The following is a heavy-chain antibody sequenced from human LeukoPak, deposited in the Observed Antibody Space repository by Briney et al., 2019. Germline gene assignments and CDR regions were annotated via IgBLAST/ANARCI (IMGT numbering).Heavy chain of an antibody. CDR1: GGSISSSSYY. Sequence: PSETLSLTCTVSGGSISSSSYYWGWIRQPPGKGLEWIGSIYYSGSTYYNPSLKSRVTISVDTSKNEFSLKLSSVTAADTAVYYCARTWVSSGPNFNWYFDLWGRGTLVTVSS. J-gene: IGHJ2*01. D-gene: IGHD4/OR15-4a*01. CDR3: ARTWVSSGPNFNWYFDL. V-gene: IGHV4-39*01. CDR2: IYYSGST.